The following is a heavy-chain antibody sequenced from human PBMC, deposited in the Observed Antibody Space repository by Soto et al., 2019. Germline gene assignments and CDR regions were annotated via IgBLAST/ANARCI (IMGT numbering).Heavy chain of an antibody. CDR2: ISSSSSYT. D-gene: IGHD3-10*01. Sequence: GGSLRLSCAASGFTFSDYYMSWIRQAPGKGLEWVSYISSSSSYTNYADSVKGRFTISRDNAKNSLYLQMNSLRAEDTAVYYSARDRRYYGSGSYYENAFDIWGQGTMDTVSS. V-gene: IGHV3-11*06. CDR1: GFTFSDYY. J-gene: IGHJ3*02. CDR3: ARDRRYYGSGSYYENAFDI.